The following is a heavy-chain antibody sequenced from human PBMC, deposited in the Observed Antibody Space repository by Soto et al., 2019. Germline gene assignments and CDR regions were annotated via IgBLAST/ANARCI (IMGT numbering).Heavy chain of an antibody. V-gene: IGHV3-23*01. CDR3: AKDSPDYYDSSGHPYYFDY. D-gene: IGHD3-22*01. CDR2: ISGSGGST. CDR1: GFTFSSYA. Sequence: GGSLRLSCAASGFTFSSYAMSWVRQAPGKGLEWVSAISGSGGSTYYADSVKGRFTISRDNSKNTLYLQMNSLRAEDTAVYYCAKDSPDYYDSSGHPYYFDYWGQGTLVTVSS. J-gene: IGHJ4*02.